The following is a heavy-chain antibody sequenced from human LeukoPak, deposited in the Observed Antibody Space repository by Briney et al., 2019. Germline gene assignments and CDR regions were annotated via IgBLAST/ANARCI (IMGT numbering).Heavy chain of an antibody. J-gene: IGHJ2*01. V-gene: IGHV4-61*01. CDR3: ARDRHSLGYFDL. CDR2: IYYSGST. D-gene: IGHD2-21*01. CDR1: GGSISSSSYY. Sequence: SETLSLTCTVSGGSISSSSYYWGWLRQPPGTGLEWIGYIYYSGSTNYNPSLKSRVSISVDASKNQFSLKLSSVTAADTAVYYCARDRHSLGYFDLWGRGTLVTVSS.